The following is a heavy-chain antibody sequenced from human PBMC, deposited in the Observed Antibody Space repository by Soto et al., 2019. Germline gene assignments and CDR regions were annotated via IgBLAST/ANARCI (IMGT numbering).Heavy chain of an antibody. Sequence: LSLTCAVYGGSFSGYYWSWIRQPPGKGLEWIGEINHSGSTNYNPSLKSRVTISVDTSKNQFSLKLSSVTAADTAVYYCVRTGRRGRASDYWGQGTLVTVSS. CDR2: INHSGST. D-gene: IGHD3-10*01. CDR1: GGSFSGYY. J-gene: IGHJ4*02. V-gene: IGHV4-34*01. CDR3: VRTGRRGRASDY.